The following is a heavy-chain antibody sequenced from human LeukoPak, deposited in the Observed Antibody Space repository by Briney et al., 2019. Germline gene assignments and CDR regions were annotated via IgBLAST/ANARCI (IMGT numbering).Heavy chain of an antibody. CDR3: AGFDYDYVWGSRNCFDP. V-gene: IGHV4-59*01. Sequence: SGTLSLTCTVSGGSISSYYWSWIRQPPGKGLEWIGYIYHSGSTNYNPSLKSRVTISVDTSKNQFSLKLSSVTAADTAVYYCAGFDYDYVWGSRNCFDPWGQGTLVTVS. CDR1: GGSISSYY. J-gene: IGHJ5*02. D-gene: IGHD3-16*01. CDR2: IYHSGST.